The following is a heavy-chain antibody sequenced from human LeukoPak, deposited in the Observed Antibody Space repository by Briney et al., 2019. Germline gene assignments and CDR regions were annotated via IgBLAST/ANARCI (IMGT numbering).Heavy chain of an antibody. Sequence: GGSLRLSCAASGFTFSSYSMNWVRQAPGKGLEWVSSISSSSSYIYYADSVKGRFTISRDNSKNTLYLQMNSLRAEDTAVYYCARSRYSSSSLAYWGQGTLVTVSS. CDR3: ARSRYSSSSLAY. D-gene: IGHD6-6*01. CDR2: ISSSSSYI. J-gene: IGHJ4*02. V-gene: IGHV3-21*01. CDR1: GFTFSSYS.